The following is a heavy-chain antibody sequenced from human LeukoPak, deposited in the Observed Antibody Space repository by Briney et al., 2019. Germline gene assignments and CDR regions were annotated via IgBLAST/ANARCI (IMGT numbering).Heavy chain of an antibody. J-gene: IGHJ3*02. Sequence: SQTLSLTRTVSGGSLSSGDYYWRWIRQPPGRGLEWIGYIYYSGTTYYNLSLKSRVTISVDRSKNQFSLKLSSVTAADTAVYYCARGFRNYETFDIWGHGTMVTVSS. D-gene: IGHD1-7*01. CDR2: IYYSGTT. V-gene: IGHV4-30-4*01. CDR3: ARGFRNYETFDI. CDR1: GGSLSSGDYY.